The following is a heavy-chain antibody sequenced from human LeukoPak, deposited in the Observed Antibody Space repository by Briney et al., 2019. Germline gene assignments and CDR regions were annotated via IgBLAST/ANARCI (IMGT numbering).Heavy chain of an antibody. Sequence: ASVKLSCTASGYTFSNYGISWVRQAPGLGLEWMGWTSYNGNTNYAQKFQDRVTMTTDTSTTTAYMEWRSLESDDTAVYYCTRHSGSGWQALGYWGEGTLVTVSS. V-gene: IGHV1-18*04. D-gene: IGHD6-19*01. CDR3: TRHSGSGWQALGY. CDR1: GYTFSNYG. J-gene: IGHJ4*02. CDR2: TSYNGNT.